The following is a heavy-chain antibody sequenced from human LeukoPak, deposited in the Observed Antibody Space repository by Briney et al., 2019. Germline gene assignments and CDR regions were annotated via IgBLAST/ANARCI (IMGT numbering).Heavy chain of an antibody. D-gene: IGHD3-16*01. CDR1: GGSVSSGSYY. CDR2: INHSGST. CDR3: KASWIGGVDY. J-gene: IGHJ4*02. V-gene: IGHV4-61*01. Sequence: PSETLSLTCTVSGGSVSSGSYYWSWIRQPPGKGLEWIGEINHSGSTNYNPSLKSRVTISVDTSKNQFSLKVTSVTAADTAVYYCKASWIGGVDYWGQGTLVTVSS.